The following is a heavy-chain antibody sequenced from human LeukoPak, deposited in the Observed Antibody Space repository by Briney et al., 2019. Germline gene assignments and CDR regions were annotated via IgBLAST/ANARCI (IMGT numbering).Heavy chain of an antibody. D-gene: IGHD3-10*01. CDR3: AKGSYYGSGSYYSLDDY. CDR1: GFTFSSYG. J-gene: IGHJ4*02. CDR2: ISYDGSNK. V-gene: IGHV3-30*18. Sequence: PGGSLRLSCAASGFTFSSYGMHWVRQAPGKGLEWVAVISYDGSNKYYADSVKGRFTISRDNSKNTLYLQMNSLRAEDTAVYYCAKGSYYGSGSYYSLDDYWGQGTLVTVSS.